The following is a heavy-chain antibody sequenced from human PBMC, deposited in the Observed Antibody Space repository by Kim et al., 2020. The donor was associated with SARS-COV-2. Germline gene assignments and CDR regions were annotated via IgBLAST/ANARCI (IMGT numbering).Heavy chain of an antibody. J-gene: IGHJ3*02. CDR2: IYPGDSDT. CDR1: GYRFTSYW. CDR3: ARAMVRGAKDAFDI. D-gene: IGHD3-10*01. Sequence: GESLKISCKGSGYRFTSYWIGWVRQMPGKGLEWMGIIYPGDSDTSYSPSLQGQVTISADKSISTAYLQGSSLKASDTAMYYCARAMVRGAKDAFDIWGQGTMVTGSS. V-gene: IGHV5-51*01.